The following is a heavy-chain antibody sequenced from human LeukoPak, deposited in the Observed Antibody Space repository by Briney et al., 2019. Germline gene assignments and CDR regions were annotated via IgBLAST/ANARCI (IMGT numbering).Heavy chain of an antibody. Sequence: GGSLRLSCVASGFTFSSYAMAWVRQAPGKGLEWVSSVTGSGSGTYYADSVKGRFTISRDNSKNTVYLQMNSLRADDTAVYYCAKDHPFDYYYATRGYFLYWGQGTLVT. CDR3: AKDHPFDYYYATRGYFLY. CDR1: GFTFSSYA. CDR2: VTGSGSGT. J-gene: IGHJ4*02. V-gene: IGHV3-23*01. D-gene: IGHD3-22*01.